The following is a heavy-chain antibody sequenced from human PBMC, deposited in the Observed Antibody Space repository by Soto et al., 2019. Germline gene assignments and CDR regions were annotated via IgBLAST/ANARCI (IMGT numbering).Heavy chain of an antibody. CDR1: GFTFSSYA. CDR3: AKGLRYYGDYAYFDY. J-gene: IGHJ4*02. V-gene: IGHV3-23*01. Sequence: EVQLLESGGGLVQPGGSLRLSCAASGFTFSSYAMSWVRQAPGKGLEWVSAISGSGGSTYYADSVKGRFTISRDNSKNTLYLQMNSLRAEDTAVYYCAKGLRYYGDYAYFDYWCQGTLVTVSS. D-gene: IGHD4-17*01. CDR2: ISGSGGST.